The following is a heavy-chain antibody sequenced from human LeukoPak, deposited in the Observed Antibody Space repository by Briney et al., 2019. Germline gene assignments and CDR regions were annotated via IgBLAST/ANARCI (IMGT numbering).Heavy chain of an antibody. D-gene: IGHD3-3*01. V-gene: IGHV3-23*01. CDR1: GFTFSSYA. Sequence: GSLRLSCAASGFTFSSYAMSWVRQAPGKGLEWVGGMSGSGGSTYYADSVKGRVTISRDNSKKMVYLEMNSLGAEDTALYFCAKDNWIFGVVLIPFDAFDIWGPGTMVIVSS. CDR3: AKDNWIFGVVLIPFDAFDI. CDR2: MSGSGGST. J-gene: IGHJ3*02.